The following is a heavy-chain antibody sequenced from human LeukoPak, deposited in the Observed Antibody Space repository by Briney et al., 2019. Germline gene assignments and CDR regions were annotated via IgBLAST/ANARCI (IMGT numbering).Heavy chain of an antibody. D-gene: IGHD3-10*01. V-gene: IGHV2-5*02. CDR3: AHSTNYYGSGNDLDY. Sequence: SGPTLVKPTQTLTLTCTFSGFSLSTSGVGVGWIRQPPGKALEWLALISWDGDKRYSPSLKSRLTITKDTSKNQVVLTMTNMDPVDTATYYCAHSTNYYGSGNDLDYWGQGTLVTVSS. CDR1: GFSLSTSGVG. CDR2: ISWDGDK. J-gene: IGHJ4*02.